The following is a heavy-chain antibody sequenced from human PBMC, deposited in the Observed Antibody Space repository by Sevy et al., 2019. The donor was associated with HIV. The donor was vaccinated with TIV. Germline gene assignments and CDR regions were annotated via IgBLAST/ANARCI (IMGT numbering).Heavy chain of an antibody. Sequence: GGSLRLSCSASEFTFSSYAMSWVRQAPGKGLEWVSSISGSGRFTYYADFVEGRFIISRDNSKNKLSVQMNSLRAGDTAVYYCAKGFCSGATCPRDYYYYGMDVWGQGTTVTVSS. V-gene: IGHV3-23*01. CDR2: ISGSGRFT. D-gene: IGHD2-15*01. CDR1: EFTFSSYA. CDR3: AKGFCSGATCPRDYYYYGMDV. J-gene: IGHJ6*02.